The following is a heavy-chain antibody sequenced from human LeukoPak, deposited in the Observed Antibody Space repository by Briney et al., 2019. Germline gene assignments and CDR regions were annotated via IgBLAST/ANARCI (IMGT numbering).Heavy chain of an antibody. V-gene: IGHV1-69*13. D-gene: IGHD1-26*01. Sequence: SVTVSCKASGGTFSSYAISWVRQAPGQGLEWMGGIIPIFGTANYAQKFQGRVTITADESTSTAYMELSSLRSEDTAVYYCALGGSYGAGNNYFDYWGQGTLVTVSS. J-gene: IGHJ4*02. CDR2: IIPIFGTA. CDR1: GGTFSSYA. CDR3: ALGGSYGAGNNYFDY.